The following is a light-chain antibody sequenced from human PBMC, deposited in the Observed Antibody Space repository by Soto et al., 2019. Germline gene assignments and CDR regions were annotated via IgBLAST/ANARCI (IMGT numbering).Light chain of an antibody. CDR3: QQYGDSPPTT. CDR1: QIVSSNY. CDR2: GAS. J-gene: IGKJ2*01. V-gene: IGKV3-20*01. Sequence: DIVLTQSPGTLSLSPGEGATLSCRASQIVSSNYLAWYQQKPGQAPRLLIYGASSRATDIPDRFSGSGSGTDFTLTISRLEPEDFAVYYCQQYGDSPPTTFGQGTKLDIK.